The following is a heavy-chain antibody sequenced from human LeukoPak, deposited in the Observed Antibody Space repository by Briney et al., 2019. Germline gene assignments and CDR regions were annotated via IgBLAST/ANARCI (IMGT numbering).Heavy chain of an antibody. J-gene: IGHJ4*02. CDR3: ARDLRLGGDFGY. CDR2: INTNTGNP. Sequence: GASVKVSCKASGYSFTTYAVNWVRQAPGQGLEWMGWINTNTGNPTYAQGFTGRFVFSLDTSVTTAYLQINSLKVEDTAMYYCARDLRLGGDFGYWGQGTLAAVSS. V-gene: IGHV7-4-1*02. D-gene: IGHD3-16*01. CDR1: GYSFTTYA.